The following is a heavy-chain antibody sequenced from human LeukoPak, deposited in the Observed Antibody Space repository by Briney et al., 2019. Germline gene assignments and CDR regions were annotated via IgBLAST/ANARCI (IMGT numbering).Heavy chain of an antibody. J-gene: IGHJ5*02. D-gene: IGHD3-10*01. CDR3: ARGGSSTLLWFGELLWGWFDP. V-gene: IGHV3-7*01. Sequence: PGGSLRLSCAASGFTFSSYWMSWVRQAPGKGLEWVANIKQDGSEKYYVDSVKGRFTISRDKAKNSLYLQMNSLRAEDTAVYYCARGGSSTLLWFGELLWGWFDPWGQGTLVTVSS. CDR1: GFTFSSYW. CDR2: IKQDGSEK.